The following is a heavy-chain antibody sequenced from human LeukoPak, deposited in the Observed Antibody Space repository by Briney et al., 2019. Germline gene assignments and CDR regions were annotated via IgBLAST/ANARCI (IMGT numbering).Heavy chain of an antibody. V-gene: IGHV1-69*13. CDR2: IIPIFGTA. Sequence: ASVKVSCKASGYTFTSYYMHWVRQAPGQGLEWMGGIIPIFGTANYAQKFQGRVTITADESTSTAYMELSSLRSEDTAVYYCASKTGIAEENYYYYGMDVWGQGTTVTVSS. J-gene: IGHJ6*02. CDR1: GYTFTSYY. CDR3: ASKTGIAEENYYYYGMDV. D-gene: IGHD6-13*01.